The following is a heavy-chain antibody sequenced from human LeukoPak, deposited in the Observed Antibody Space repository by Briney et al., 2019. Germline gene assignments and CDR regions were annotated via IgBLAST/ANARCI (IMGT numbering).Heavy chain of an antibody. Sequence: SETLSLTCTVSGASLSSYYCRWIRQSPGKGLAWIGLISYSGSTKYNSSLESRVTISADTSKSQCSLKLSSVTAADTAVYYCVRGAGWLPDYWGQETLVTVSS. J-gene: IGHJ4*02. D-gene: IGHD5-24*01. CDR3: VRGAGWLPDY. CDR2: ISYSGST. V-gene: IGHV4-59*01. CDR1: GASLSSYY.